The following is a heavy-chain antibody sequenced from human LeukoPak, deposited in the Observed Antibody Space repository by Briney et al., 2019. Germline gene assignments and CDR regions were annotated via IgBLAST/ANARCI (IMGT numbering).Heavy chain of an antibody. D-gene: IGHD3-3*01. CDR2: INPSGGST. Sequence: ASVEVSCKASGYTFTSCYMHWVRQAPGQGLEWMGIINPSGGSTSYAQKFQGRVTMTRDTSTSTVYMELSSLRSEDTAVYYCARDRGGTIFGVVGAYNWFDPWGQGTLVTVSS. V-gene: IGHV1-46*01. J-gene: IGHJ5*02. CDR3: ARDRGGTIFGVVGAYNWFDP. CDR1: GYTFTSCY.